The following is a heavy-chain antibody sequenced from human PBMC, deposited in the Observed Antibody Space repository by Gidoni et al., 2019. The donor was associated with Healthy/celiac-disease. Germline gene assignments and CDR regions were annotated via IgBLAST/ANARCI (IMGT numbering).Heavy chain of an antibody. V-gene: IGHV4-39*01. CDR2: IYYSGST. CDR3: ARLGRIAAQGMLPDY. CDR1: GGSISSSSYY. D-gene: IGHD6-13*01. Sequence: QLQLQESGPGLVKPSETLSLTCTVSGGSISSSSYYLGWIRQPPGKGLEWIGSIYYSGSTYYNPSLKSRVTISVDTSKNQFSLKLSSVTAADTAVYYCARLGRIAAQGMLPDYWGQGTLVTVSS. J-gene: IGHJ4*02.